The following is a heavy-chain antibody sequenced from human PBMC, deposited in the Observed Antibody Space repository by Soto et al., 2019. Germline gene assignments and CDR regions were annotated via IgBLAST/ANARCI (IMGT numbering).Heavy chain of an antibody. J-gene: IGHJ6*02. V-gene: IGHV1-3*01. Sequence: ASVKVSCKASGYTFTSYAMHWVRQAPGQRLEWMGWINAGNGNTKYSQNFQGRVTITRDTSASTAYMELSSLRSEDTAVYYCARHVPAAGYYYGMDVWGQGTTVTVS. CDR2: INAGNGNT. CDR3: ARHVPAAGYYYGMDV. D-gene: IGHD2-2*01. CDR1: GYTFTSYA.